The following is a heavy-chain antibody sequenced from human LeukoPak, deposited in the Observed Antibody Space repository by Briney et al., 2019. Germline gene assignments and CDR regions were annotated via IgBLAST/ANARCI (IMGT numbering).Heavy chain of an antibody. CDR1: GGSFSGYY. J-gene: IGHJ6*04. Sequence: SETLSLTCAVYGGSFSGYYWSWIRQPPGKGLEWIGEINHSGSTNYNPSLKSRVTISVDTSKNQFSLKRSSVTAADTAVYYCARLTYYYDSSGSDVWGKGTTVTISS. CDR3: ARLTYYYDSSGSDV. CDR2: INHSGST. D-gene: IGHD3-22*01. V-gene: IGHV4-34*01.